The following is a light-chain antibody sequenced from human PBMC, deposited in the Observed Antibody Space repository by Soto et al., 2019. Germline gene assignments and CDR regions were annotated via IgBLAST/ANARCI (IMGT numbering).Light chain of an antibody. Sequence: DIQMTQSPSALSASVGDRVTITCRASQDIINFLAWFQQKPGKVPKRLIYGASNLDSGAPSRFSGSGSGTEFMLTISSLQPEDSATYYCLQHSAYPTWTFGQGTKVEI. CDR1: QDIINF. CDR3: LQHSAYPTWT. CDR2: GAS. J-gene: IGKJ1*01. V-gene: IGKV1-17*03.